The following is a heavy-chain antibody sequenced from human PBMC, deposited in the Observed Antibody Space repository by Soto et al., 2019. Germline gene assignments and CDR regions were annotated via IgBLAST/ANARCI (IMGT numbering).Heavy chain of an antibody. CDR1: GGSISSGDYY. D-gene: IGHD6-6*01. Sequence: SETLSLTCTVSGGSISSGDYYWSWIRQPPGKGLEWIGYIYYSGSTYYNPSLKSRVTISVDTSKNQFSLKLTSVTAADTAVYYCGRGLDGRWLVIDSWGQGTLVTVSS. V-gene: IGHV4-30-4*01. CDR3: GRGLDGRWLVIDS. J-gene: IGHJ4*02. CDR2: IYYSGST.